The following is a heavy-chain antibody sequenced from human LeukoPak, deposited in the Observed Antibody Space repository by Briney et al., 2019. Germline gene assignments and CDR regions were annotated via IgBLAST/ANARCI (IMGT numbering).Heavy chain of an antibody. CDR3: ARVGTNYYYYYMDV. V-gene: IGHV1-69*13. D-gene: IGHD6-13*01. CDR2: IIPIFGTA. Sequence: EASVKVSCKASGGTFSSYAISWVRQAPGQGLEWMGGIIPIFGTANYAQKFQGRVTITADESTSTAYMELSSLRSEDTAVYYCARVGTNYYYYYMDVWGKGTTVTVSS. CDR1: GGTFSSYA. J-gene: IGHJ6*03.